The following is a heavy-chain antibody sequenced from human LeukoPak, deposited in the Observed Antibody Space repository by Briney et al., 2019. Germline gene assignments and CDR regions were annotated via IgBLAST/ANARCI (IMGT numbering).Heavy chain of an antibody. D-gene: IGHD5-18*01. CDR3: ARLRIQLWLPS. CDR2: IYYNGDT. V-gene: IGHV4-59*08. CDR1: GGSISSYY. J-gene: IGHJ5*02. Sequence: SETLSLTCTVSGGSISSYYWSWIRQPPGKGLEWIGNIYYNGDTTYNPSLKSRVTISVDTSKNQFSLKLSSVTAADTAVYYCARLRIQLWLPSWGQGTLVTVSS.